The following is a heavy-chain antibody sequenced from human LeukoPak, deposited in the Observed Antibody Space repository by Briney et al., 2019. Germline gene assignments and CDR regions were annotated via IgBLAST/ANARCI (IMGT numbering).Heavy chain of an antibody. Sequence: ASVKVSCKASGYTFTSYGISWVRQAPGQGLEWMGWINPNSGGTNYAQKFQGRVTMTRDTSISTAYMELSRLRSDDTAVYYCARSDSSGWYGGWWFDPWGQGTLVTVSS. CDR3: ARSDSSGWYGGWWFDP. CDR1: GYTFTSYG. J-gene: IGHJ5*02. D-gene: IGHD6-19*01. CDR2: INPNSGGT. V-gene: IGHV1-2*02.